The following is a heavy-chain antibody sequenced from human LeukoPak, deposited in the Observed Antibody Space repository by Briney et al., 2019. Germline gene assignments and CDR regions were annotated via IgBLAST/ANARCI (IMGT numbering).Heavy chain of an antibody. D-gene: IGHD6-19*01. CDR3: AKNALMFSSGWYYYYYMDV. V-gene: IGHV3-21*04. Sequence: GGSLRLSCEASGFTFNTYSMNWARQAPGKGLEWVSSIDSSGGYMFYADSVKGRFIISRDNAKDSLYLQMNSLRAEDTAVYYCAKNALMFSSGWYYYYYMDVWGKGTTVTVSS. CDR2: IDSSGGYM. J-gene: IGHJ6*03. CDR1: GFTFNTYS.